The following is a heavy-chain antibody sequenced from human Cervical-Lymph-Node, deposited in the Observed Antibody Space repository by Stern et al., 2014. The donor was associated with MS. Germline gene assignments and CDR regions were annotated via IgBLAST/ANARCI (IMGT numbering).Heavy chain of an antibody. CDR2: ISSSGST. CDR1: GGSFNSHH. Sequence: VQLVESGPGLVKPSETLSLTCIVSGGSFNSHHWSWIRQPPGKGLEWIGYISSSGSTSYNPSLKRRATLSVATSKQPFYLKLTSVTAADTAMYYCARGHTDSSGRPDYWGQGTLVTVSS. V-gene: IGHV4-59*11. CDR3: ARGHTDSSGRPDY. D-gene: IGHD2-2*02. J-gene: IGHJ4*02.